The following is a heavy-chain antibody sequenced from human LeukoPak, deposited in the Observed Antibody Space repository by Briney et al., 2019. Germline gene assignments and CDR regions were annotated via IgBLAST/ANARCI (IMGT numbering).Heavy chain of an antibody. J-gene: IGHJ4*02. CDR1: GGSFSGYY. Sequence: SETLSLTCAVYGGSFSGYYWSWIRQPPGKGLEWIGEINHSGSTNYNPSLKSRVTISVDTSKNQFSLKLSSVTAADTAVYYCARGYYYDSSGYQHFDYWGQGTLSPSPQ. CDR2: INHSGST. V-gene: IGHV4-34*01. D-gene: IGHD3-22*01. CDR3: ARGYYYDSSGYQHFDY.